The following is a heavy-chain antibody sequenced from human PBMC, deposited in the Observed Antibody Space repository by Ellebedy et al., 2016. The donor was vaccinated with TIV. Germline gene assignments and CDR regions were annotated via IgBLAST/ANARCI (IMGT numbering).Heavy chain of an antibody. D-gene: IGHD2-21*02. CDR3: ARDRHVDRGDCLDY. Sequence: PGGSLRLSCAASGFTFSSYSMNWVRQAPGKGLEWVSSITSSSSYIYYADSVKGRFTISSDNAKNSLYLQMNSLRAEDTAVYYCARDRHVDRGDCLDYWGQGTLVTVSS. J-gene: IGHJ4*02. CDR2: ITSSSSYI. V-gene: IGHV3-21*01. CDR1: GFTFSSYS.